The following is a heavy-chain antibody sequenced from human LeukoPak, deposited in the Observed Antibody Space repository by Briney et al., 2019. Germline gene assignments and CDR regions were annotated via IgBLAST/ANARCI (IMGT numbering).Heavy chain of an antibody. CDR3: ARHGQQLENNAFDM. Sequence: SETLSLTCTVSCASFSSYYWSWIRQPPGKGLEWIGYSRNSGFTKYNASLKSRVTISIDTSQNQFSLKLTSVTAADTAVYYCARHGQQLENNAFDMWGQGTMVTVSS. V-gene: IGHV4-59*08. J-gene: IGHJ3*02. D-gene: IGHD6-13*01. CDR1: CASFSSYY. CDR2: SRNSGFT.